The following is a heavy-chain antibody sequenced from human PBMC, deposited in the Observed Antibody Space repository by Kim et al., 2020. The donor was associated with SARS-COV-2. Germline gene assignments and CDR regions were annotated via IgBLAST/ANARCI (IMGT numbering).Heavy chain of an antibody. V-gene: IGHV3-53*01. CDR3: ASPRSEVVGGYYYYGMDV. D-gene: IGHD3-3*01. Sequence: KGRFTISRDKSKNTLYLQMNSLRAEDTAVYYCASPRSEVVGGYYYYGMDVWGQGTTVTVSS. J-gene: IGHJ6*02.